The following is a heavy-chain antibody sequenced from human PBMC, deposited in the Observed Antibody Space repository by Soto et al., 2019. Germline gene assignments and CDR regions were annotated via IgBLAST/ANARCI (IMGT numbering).Heavy chain of an antibody. D-gene: IGHD3-16*01. CDR3: ARTETFGSLNWFDP. V-gene: IGHV1-8*01. CDR2: MNPGSGDT. Sequence: ASVKVSCKASGYSFTNNDVSWVRQATGQGLEWMGWMNPGSGDTGYAQKFQGRVTMTRDISIATAYMELSSLRSDDTAIYYCARTETFGSLNWFDPWGQGTLVTVSS. J-gene: IGHJ5*02. CDR1: GYSFTNND.